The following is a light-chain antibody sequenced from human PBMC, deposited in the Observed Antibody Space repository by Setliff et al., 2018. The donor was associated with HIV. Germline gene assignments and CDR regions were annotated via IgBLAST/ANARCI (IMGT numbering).Light chain of an antibody. CDR1: SSDVGSYNL. Sequence: QSVLAQPASVSGSPGQSITTACTGTSSDVGSYNLVSWYKQHPGKVPKLMIYEGSKRPSEVSNRFSGSKSGNTATLTISGLLAEDEADYYCCSYAGHYSYVFGTGTKVTVL. V-gene: IGLV2-23*01. J-gene: IGLJ1*01. CDR2: EGS. CDR3: CSYAGHYSYV.